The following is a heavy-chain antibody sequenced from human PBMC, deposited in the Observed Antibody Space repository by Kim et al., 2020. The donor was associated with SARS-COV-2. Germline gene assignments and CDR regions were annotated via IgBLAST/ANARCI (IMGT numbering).Heavy chain of an antibody. D-gene: IGHD3-22*01. Sequence: GPFPISRDNSKNTLSLQMNSLRAEDTAVYYCAKGLGDYYDSSGYYYYFDYWGQGTLVTVSS. J-gene: IGHJ4*02. V-gene: IGHV3-23*01. CDR3: AKGLGDYYDSSGYYYYFDY.